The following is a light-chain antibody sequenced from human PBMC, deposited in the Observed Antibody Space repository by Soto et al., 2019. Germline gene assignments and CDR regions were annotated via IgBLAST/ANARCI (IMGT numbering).Light chain of an antibody. CDR3: QQYGSSRT. CDR2: GAS. J-gene: IGKJ1*01. V-gene: IGKV3-20*01. CDR1: QSVSSSY. Sequence: EIVLTQSPGTLSLSPGERATLSCRASQSVSSSYLAWYQQKPGQAPRLLIYGASSRATGIPDRFSGSGSGTDFTLTISRLEPEDFAVYYCQQYGSSRTFGQGTQEEIK.